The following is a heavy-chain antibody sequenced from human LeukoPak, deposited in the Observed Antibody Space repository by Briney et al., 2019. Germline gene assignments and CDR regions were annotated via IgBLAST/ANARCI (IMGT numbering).Heavy chain of an antibody. D-gene: IGHD5-24*01. CDR2: VFHSGTT. CDR3: ARRMATVTDAFDI. CDR1: GDSLTSHF. Sequence: KPSETLSLTCNVSGDSLTSHFWSWIRQTPGKGLEWIGYVFHSGTTNYSPSLKSRVTISLDTSKKQFYLRLASVTAADTAVYYRARRMATVTDAFDIWGRGTMVSVSS. V-gene: IGHV4-59*08. J-gene: IGHJ3*02.